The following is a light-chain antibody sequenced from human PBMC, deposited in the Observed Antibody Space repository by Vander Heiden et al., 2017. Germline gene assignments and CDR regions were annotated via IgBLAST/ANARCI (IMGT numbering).Light chain of an antibody. V-gene: IGKV1-39*01. CDR1: QSISSY. CDR2: AAS. Sequence: DIQMTQSPSSLSASVGDRVTITCRASQSISSYLNWYQQKPGKAPKLLIYAASSLQSGVPSRFSGSGSGTDFTLTISSLQPEDFATYYCQQCESNGFTFGQGTKVXIK. J-gene: IGKJ2*01. CDR3: QQCESNGFT.